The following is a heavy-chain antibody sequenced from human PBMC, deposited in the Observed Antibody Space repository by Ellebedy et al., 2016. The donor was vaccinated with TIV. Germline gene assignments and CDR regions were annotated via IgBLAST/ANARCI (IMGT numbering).Heavy chain of an antibody. V-gene: IGHV3-7*02. CDR3: ARVGQSWQAARYTSSWYLHY. D-gene: IGHD6-13*01. J-gene: IGHJ4*02. CDR2: IKFDEIEK. CDR1: GFTFTRYW. Sequence: GESLKISCAASGFTFTRYWMAWLRQAPGKGLEYVAHIKFDEIEKYYADSVKGRFTISRDNAKNSLFLQMNSLRAEDTAVYYCARVGQSWQAARYTSSWYLHYWGQGTLVTVSS.